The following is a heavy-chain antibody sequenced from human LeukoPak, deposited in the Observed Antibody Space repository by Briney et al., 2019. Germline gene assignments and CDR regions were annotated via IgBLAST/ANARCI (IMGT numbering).Heavy chain of an antibody. V-gene: IGHV5-51*01. Sequence: GESLKISCKISGDRWTNNWICWGRQVPGKDLEWLGLIYPGNSDTRYSPFLQGQVTFSVDTSISTAYLHWGGLKASDTAMYYCARFALTSSLVYWGQGTLVTVSS. J-gene: IGHJ4*02. CDR3: ARFALTSSLVY. D-gene: IGHD6-13*01. CDR2: IYPGNSDT. CDR1: GDRWTNNW.